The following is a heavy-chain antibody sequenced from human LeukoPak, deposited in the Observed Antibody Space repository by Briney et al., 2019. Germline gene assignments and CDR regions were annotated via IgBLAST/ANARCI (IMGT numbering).Heavy chain of an antibody. Sequence: SETLSLTCAVYGGSFSGYYWSWIRQPPGKGLEWIGEINHGRSTNYNPSLKSRVTMSVDTSKNQFSLKLSSVTAADTAIYYCARGQFWSGYSIWGQGTLVTVSS. D-gene: IGHD3-3*02. CDR1: GGSFSGYY. CDR2: INHGRST. V-gene: IGHV4-34*01. J-gene: IGHJ4*02. CDR3: ARGQFWSGYSI.